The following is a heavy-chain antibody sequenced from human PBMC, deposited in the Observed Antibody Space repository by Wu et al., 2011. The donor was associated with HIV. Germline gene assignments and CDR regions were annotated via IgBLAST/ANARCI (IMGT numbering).Heavy chain of an antibody. V-gene: IGHV1-2*02. CDR3: ARDESGSSSFYGMDV. D-gene: IGHD1-26*01. J-gene: IGHJ6*02. Sequence: QVQLVQSGPDVKKPGASVKVSCKASGYTFTGNYIHWVRQATGQGLEWLGWINPSSGNANYAQDFQGRVTMTTDTSIKTAYMELTSLRSDDTAVYYCARDESGSSSFYGMDVWGQGTTVTVSS. CDR1: GYTFTGNY. CDR2: INPSSGNA.